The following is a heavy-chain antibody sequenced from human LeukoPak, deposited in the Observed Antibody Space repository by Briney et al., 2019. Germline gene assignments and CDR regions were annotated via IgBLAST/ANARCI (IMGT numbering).Heavy chain of an antibody. CDR2: TRQDGSEK. CDR1: GFTFSDYQ. Sequence: PGGSLRLSCAAYGFTFSDYQMGWVRQAPGQGLEWVANTRQDGSEKYYADSVKGRLTISRDNAKDSLDLQMNRLRAEDTAVYSCARGQWLVFRGQGTLVTVSS. J-gene: IGHJ4*02. D-gene: IGHD6-19*01. V-gene: IGHV3-7*01. CDR3: ARGQWLVF.